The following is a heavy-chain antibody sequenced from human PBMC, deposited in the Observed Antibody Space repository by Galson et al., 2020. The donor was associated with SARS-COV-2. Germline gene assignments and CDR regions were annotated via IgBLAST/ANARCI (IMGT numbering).Heavy chain of an antibody. D-gene: IGHD6-19*01. CDR1: GFNFSIYA. J-gene: IGHJ4*02. V-gene: IGHV3-23*01. CDR2: ISNSGGGT. CDR3: ASHFYAGRAVAGPFDY. Sequence: TGGSLRLSCAASGFNFSIYAMTWVRQAPGKGLEWVSTISNSGGGTYYKDSVKGRFTISRDNSKNTLYLQMKSLRGEDTAVYYCASHFYAGRAVAGPFDYWGQGTVVTVSS.